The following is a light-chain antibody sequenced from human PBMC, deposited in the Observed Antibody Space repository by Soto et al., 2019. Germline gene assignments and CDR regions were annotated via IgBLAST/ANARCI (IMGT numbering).Light chain of an antibody. CDR3: QQRTSYPLT. CDR1: QAISSH. J-gene: IGKJ3*01. V-gene: IGKV1-9*01. CDR2: GAS. Sequence: DIQLTQSPSFLSASVGGRVTITCRASQAISSHLAWYQQKPGKAPNLLIYGASTLQSGVPSRFSGSGSGTQFTLTISSLQPEDFATYYCQQRTSYPLTFGPGTTVDIK.